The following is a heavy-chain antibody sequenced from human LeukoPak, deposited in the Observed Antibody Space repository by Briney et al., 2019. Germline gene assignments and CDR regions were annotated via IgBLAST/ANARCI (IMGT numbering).Heavy chain of an antibody. J-gene: IGHJ6*02. D-gene: IGHD3-3*01. CDR3: ARPNTYYDFWSGYSYYYYYYGMDV. Sequence: GRSLRLSCAASGFTFSSYGMHWVRQAPGKGLEWVAVIWYDGSNKYYADSVKGRFTISRDNSKNTLYLQMNSLRAEDTAVYYCARPNTYYDFWSGYSYYYYYYGMDVWGQGTTVTVSS. CDR2: IWYDGSNK. CDR1: GFTFSSYG. V-gene: IGHV3-33*01.